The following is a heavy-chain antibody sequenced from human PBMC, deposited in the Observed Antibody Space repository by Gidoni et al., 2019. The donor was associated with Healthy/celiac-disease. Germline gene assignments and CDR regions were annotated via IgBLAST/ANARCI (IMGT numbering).Heavy chain of an antibody. CDR2: IYYRGST. J-gene: IGHJ6*02. D-gene: IGHD3-22*01. CDR3: ARQKYYYDSSGYKPEYYYYYYGMDV. Sequence: QLQLQESGPGLVTPSETLSLTCTVSGRSISSSSYYWGSIRQPPGKGLEWIGSIYYRGSTYYNPYLKSRVTISVDTSKNQFSLKLSSVTAADTAVYYCARQKYYYDSSGYKPEYYYYYYGMDVWGQGTTVTVS. V-gene: IGHV4-39*01. CDR1: GRSISSSSYY.